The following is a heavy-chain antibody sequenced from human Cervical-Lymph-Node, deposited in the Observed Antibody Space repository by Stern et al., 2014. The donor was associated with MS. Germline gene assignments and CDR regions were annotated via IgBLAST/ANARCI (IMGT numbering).Heavy chain of an antibody. D-gene: IGHD6-19*01. Sequence: QVQLVQSGAEVKKPGASVKGSCKASGYTFTSYGISWVRQAPGQGLEWMGWIRAYNGNTNYAQKLQGRVTMTTDTSTSSAYMELRSLRSDDTAVYYCARDWEGFSSGWYFDYWGQGTLVTVSS. V-gene: IGHV1-18*01. CDR1: GYTFTSYG. CDR3: ARDWEGFSSGWYFDY. J-gene: IGHJ4*02. CDR2: IRAYNGNT.